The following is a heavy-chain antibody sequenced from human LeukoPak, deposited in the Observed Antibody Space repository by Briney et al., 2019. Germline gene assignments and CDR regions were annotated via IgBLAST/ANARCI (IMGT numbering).Heavy chain of an antibody. J-gene: IGHJ6*03. D-gene: IGHD2-15*01. CDR2: FNPENGNT. CDR3: ARALCSGGSCYPQYYYYYMDV. CDR1: GYSFVGYG. Sequence: ASVKVSCKASGYSFVGYGITWVRQAPGQGLEWMGWFNPENGNTNYAQKVQGRVTMTADTSTSTSYMELRSLRSDDTAVYYCARALCSGGSCYPQYYYYYMDVWGKGTTVTVS. V-gene: IGHV1-18*01.